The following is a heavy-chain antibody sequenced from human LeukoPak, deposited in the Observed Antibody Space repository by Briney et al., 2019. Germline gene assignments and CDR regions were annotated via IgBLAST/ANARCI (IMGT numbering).Heavy chain of an antibody. Sequence: KASETLSLTCAVYGGSFSGYYWSWIRQPPGKGLEWLGEINHSGSTSYNPSLKSRVTISVDTSKNQFSLKLSSVTAADTAVYYCARGPPRGGAVRYSSGWYVGYWGQGTLVTVSS. J-gene: IGHJ4*02. V-gene: IGHV4-34*01. D-gene: IGHD6-19*01. CDR3: ARGPPRGGAVRYSSGWYVGY. CDR2: INHSGST. CDR1: GGSFSGYY.